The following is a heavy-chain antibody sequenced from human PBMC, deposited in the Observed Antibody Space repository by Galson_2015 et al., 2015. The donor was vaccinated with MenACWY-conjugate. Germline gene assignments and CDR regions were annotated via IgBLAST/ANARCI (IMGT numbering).Heavy chain of an antibody. CDR1: GFTFSKCA. D-gene: IGHD3-22*01. CDR3: AKGANYYDSSGKRYDAFDI. Sequence: SLRLSCAASGFTFSKCAMSWVRQAPGKGLEWVSSISASGGDIDYADSVKGRFTISRDNSKNTVYLQMNSLRAEDTAVYHCAKGANYYDSSGKRYDAFDIWGQGTMVTVSS. J-gene: IGHJ3*02. CDR2: ISASGGDI. V-gene: IGHV3-23*01.